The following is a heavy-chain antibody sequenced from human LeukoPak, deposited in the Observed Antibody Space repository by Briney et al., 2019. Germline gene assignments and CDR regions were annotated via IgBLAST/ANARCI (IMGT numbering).Heavy chain of an antibody. V-gene: IGHV1-24*01. CDR3: AKKYYYDSSGYSH. D-gene: IGHD3-22*01. CDR2: FDPEDGET. Sequence: ASVKVSCKVSGYTLTELSMHWVRQAPGKGLEWMGGFDPEDGETIYAQKFQGRVTITTDESTSTAYMELSSLRSEDTAVYYCAKKYYYDSSGYSHWGQGTLVTVSS. CDR1: GYTLTELS. J-gene: IGHJ4*02.